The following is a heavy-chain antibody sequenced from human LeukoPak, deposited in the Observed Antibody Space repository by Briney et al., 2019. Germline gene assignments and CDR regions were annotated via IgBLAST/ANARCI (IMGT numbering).Heavy chain of an antibody. J-gene: IGHJ3*02. D-gene: IGHD3-9*01. CDR3: ARVPPNYDILTGYQGGAFDI. Sequence: VASVKVSCKASGYTFTGYYMHWVRQAPGQGLEWMGWINPNSGGTNYAQKFQGRVTMTRDTSISTAYMELSRLRSDDTAVYYCARVPPNYDILTGYQGGAFDIWGQGTMVTVSS. CDR2: INPNSGGT. CDR1: GYTFTGYY. V-gene: IGHV1-2*02.